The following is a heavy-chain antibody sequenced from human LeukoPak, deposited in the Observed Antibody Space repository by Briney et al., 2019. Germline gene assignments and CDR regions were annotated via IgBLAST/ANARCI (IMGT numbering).Heavy chain of an antibody. J-gene: IGHJ6*03. V-gene: IGHV1-8*01. Sequence: ASVKVSCKASGYTFTSYDINWVRQATGQGLEWMGWMNPNSGNTGYAQKFQGRVTMTRNTSISTAYMELSSLRSEDTAVYYCARGPSRGDRADYYYMDVWGKGTTVTVSS. D-gene: IGHD7-27*01. CDR1: GYTFTSYD. CDR2: MNPNSGNT. CDR3: ARGPSRGDRADYYYMDV.